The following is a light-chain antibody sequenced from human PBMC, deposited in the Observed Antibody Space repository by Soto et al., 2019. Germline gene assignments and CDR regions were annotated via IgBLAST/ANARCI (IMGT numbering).Light chain of an antibody. CDR1: SSDVGAYDY. CDR3: SSHGGSGV. V-gene: IGLV2-8*01. Sequence: QSALTQPPSASGSPGQSVAISCTGTSSDVGAYDYVSWYQQHPGQAPKLIIYEVTKRPSGVPDRFSGSKSGNTASLTVSGLQAEDEADYYCSSHGGSGVFGGGTKLTVL. J-gene: IGLJ3*02. CDR2: EVT.